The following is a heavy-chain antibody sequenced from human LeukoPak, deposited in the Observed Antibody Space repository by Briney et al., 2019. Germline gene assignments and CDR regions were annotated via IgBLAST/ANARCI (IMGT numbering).Heavy chain of an antibody. J-gene: IGHJ4*02. CDR2: IYSGGST. CDR3: ARGLVAGYSSPFDY. D-gene: IGHD6-19*01. V-gene: IGHV3-66*01. Sequence: GGSLRLSCAASGFTVSSNYMSWVRQAPGKGLEWVSVIYSGGSTYYADSVKGRFTISRDNSKNTLYLQMNSLRAEDTAVYYCARGLVAGYSSPFDYWGQGTLVTVSS. CDR1: GFTVSSNY.